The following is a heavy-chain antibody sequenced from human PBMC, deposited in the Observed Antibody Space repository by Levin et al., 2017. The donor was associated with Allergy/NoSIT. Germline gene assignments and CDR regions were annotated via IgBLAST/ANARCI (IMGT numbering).Heavy chain of an antibody. CDR3: ATDRIPTAMVDFCDH. V-gene: IGHV3-33*01. D-gene: IGHD5-18*01. J-gene: IGHJ4*02. CDR2: IWDDGSHI. Sequence: GESLKISCAASGIRFETYGMHWFRQAPGKGLEWVAVIWDDGSHIYYGDSVKGRFTISRDNSKNMLYLEMKSLRVDDTALYYCATDRIPTAMVDFCDHWGQGTMVTVSS. CDR1: GIRFETYG.